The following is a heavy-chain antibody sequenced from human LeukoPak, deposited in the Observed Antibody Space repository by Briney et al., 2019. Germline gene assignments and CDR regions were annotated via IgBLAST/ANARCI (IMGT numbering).Heavy chain of an antibody. CDR3: ASSLVGDGRGYDAFDI. D-gene: IGHD1-26*01. CDR2: INSHGTST. Sequence: PGGSLRLSCAASGFTFSIYRMYWVRQGPGKGLVWVSRINSHGTSTNYADSVKGRFTVSRDNSKNTLYLQMNSLRVEDTAVYYCASSLVGDGRGYDAFDIWGQGTMVTVSS. CDR1: GFTFSIYR. V-gene: IGHV3-74*01. J-gene: IGHJ3*02.